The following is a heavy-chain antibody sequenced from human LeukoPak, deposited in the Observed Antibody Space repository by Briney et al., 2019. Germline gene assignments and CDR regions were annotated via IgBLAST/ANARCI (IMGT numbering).Heavy chain of an antibody. CDR2: ISGNGRDT. J-gene: IGHJ4*03. CDR3: TKDQEVATIGGYFDS. V-gene: IGHV3-23*01. Sequence: GGSLRLSCEGSGFIFRSFAMNWVRQVPGKGLEWVSSISGNGRDTYYADSVKGRFTISRDSPKNTLYLQMNSLLTGDTAVYYCTKDQEVATIGGYFDSWGQGALVTVSS. CDR1: GFIFRSFA. D-gene: IGHD5-24*01.